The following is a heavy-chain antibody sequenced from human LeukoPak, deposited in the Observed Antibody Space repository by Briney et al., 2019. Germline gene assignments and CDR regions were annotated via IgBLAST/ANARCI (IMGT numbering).Heavy chain of an antibody. CDR3: TTVLWFGETRSDY. CDR1: GFTFSNAW. Sequence: GGSLRLCCAASGFTFSNAWMSGVRPASGKGLEWVGRIKSKTDGGTTDYPAPVKGRFTISRDDSKNTLYLQMNSLKTEDTAVYYCTTVLWFGETRSDYWGQGTLVTVSS. J-gene: IGHJ4*02. CDR2: IKSKTDGGTT. V-gene: IGHV3-15*01. D-gene: IGHD3-10*01.